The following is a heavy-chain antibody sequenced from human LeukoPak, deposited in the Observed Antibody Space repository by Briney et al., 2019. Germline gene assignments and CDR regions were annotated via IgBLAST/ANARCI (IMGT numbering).Heavy chain of an antibody. D-gene: IGHD4-17*01. V-gene: IGHV3-7*01. CDR1: GFTFSSYW. CDR2: IKQDGSEK. CDR3: ARDHTVTTIGVYYYYGMDV. J-gene: IGHJ6*02. Sequence: GGSLRLSCAASGFTFSSYWMSWVRQAPGKGLEWVANIKQDGSEKYYVDSVKGRFTISRDNAKNSLYLQMNSLRAEDTAVYYCARDHTVTTIGVYYYYGMDVWGQGTTVTVSS.